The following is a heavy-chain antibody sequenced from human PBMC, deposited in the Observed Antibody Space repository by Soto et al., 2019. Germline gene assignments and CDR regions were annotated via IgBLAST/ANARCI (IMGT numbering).Heavy chain of an antibody. CDR2: IYHSGST. CDR3: ALWFGELDFDY. V-gene: IGHV4-30-2*01. J-gene: IGHJ4*02. Sequence: SETLSLTCAVSGGSISSGGYSWSWIRQPPGKGLEWIGYIYHSGSTNYNPSLKSRVTISVDKSKNQFSLKLSSVTAADTAVYYCALWFGELDFDYWGQGTLVTVSS. CDR1: GGSISSGGYS. D-gene: IGHD3-10*01.